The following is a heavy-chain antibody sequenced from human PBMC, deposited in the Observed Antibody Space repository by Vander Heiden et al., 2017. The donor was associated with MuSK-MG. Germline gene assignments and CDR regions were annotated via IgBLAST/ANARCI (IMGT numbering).Heavy chain of an antibody. CDR1: GYTFTSYA. Sequence: KASGYTFTSYAMHWVRQAPGQRLEWMGWINAGNGNTKYSQKFQGRVTITRDTSASTAYMELSSLRSEDTAVYYCAIDLGKLNTLNYCFDDWVQGTMVTVYS. CDR2: INAGNGNT. V-gene: IGHV1-3*01. J-gene: IGHJ4*02. CDR3: AIDLGKLNTLNYCFDD. D-gene: IGHD4-4*01.